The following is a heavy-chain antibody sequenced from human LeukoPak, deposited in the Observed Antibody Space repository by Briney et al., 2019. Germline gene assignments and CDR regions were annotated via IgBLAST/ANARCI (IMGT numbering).Heavy chain of an antibody. CDR1: GYTLTELS. Sequence: ASVKVSCKVSGYTLTELSMHWVRQAPGKGLEWMGGFDPEDGETIYAQKFQGRVTMTEDTSTDTAYMELSSLRSEDTAVYYCASPDPTDITAAGILGYWGQGTLVTVSS. D-gene: IGHD6-13*01. V-gene: IGHV1-24*01. J-gene: IGHJ4*02. CDR3: ASPDPTDITAAGILGY. CDR2: FDPEDGET.